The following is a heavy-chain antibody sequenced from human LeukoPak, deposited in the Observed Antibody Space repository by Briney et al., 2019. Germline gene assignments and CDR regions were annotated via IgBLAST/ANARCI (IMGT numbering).Heavy chain of an antibody. Sequence: PGGSLRLSCAASGFTFSSYSMNWVRQAPGKGLEWVSSIRSSSSYIYYADSVKGRFTISRDNAKNSLYLQMNSLRAEDTAVYYCARDLTRYYYGSGSYSPAFDYWGQGTLDTVSS. CDR2: IRSSSSYI. CDR1: GFTFSSYS. CDR3: ARDLTRYYYGSGSYSPAFDY. V-gene: IGHV3-21*01. D-gene: IGHD3-10*01. J-gene: IGHJ4*02.